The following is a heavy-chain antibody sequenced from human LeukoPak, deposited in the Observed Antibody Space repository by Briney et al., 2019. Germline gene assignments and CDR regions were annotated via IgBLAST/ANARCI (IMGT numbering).Heavy chain of an antibody. J-gene: IGHJ6*02. D-gene: IGHD4/OR15-4a*01. CDR3: VRSYGGFSHYYAMDV. Sequence: GGSLRLSCAASGFTFSSYAMSWVRQAPGKGLEWVSGITGNSGIIDNADSVKGRFTTSRDNSKNTLYLHLNSLRADDTAVYFCVRSYGGFSHYYAMDVWGQGTTVTVSS. CDR1: GFTFSSYA. V-gene: IGHV3-23*01. CDR2: ITGNSGII.